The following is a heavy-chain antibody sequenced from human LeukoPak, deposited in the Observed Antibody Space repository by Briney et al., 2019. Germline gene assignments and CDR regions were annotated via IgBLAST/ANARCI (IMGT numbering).Heavy chain of an antibody. J-gene: IGHJ3*02. V-gene: IGHV3-23*01. CDR3: AAAPGSVIVVAKFRAFDI. Sequence: PGGSLRLSCAASGFTFSSYAMSWVRQAPGKGLEWVSAISGGGGSTYYADSVKGRFTISRDNSKNTLYLQMNSLRAEDTAVYYCAAAPGSVIVVAKFRAFDIWGQGTMVTVSS. CDR1: GFTFSSYA. CDR2: ISGGGGST. D-gene: IGHD3-22*01.